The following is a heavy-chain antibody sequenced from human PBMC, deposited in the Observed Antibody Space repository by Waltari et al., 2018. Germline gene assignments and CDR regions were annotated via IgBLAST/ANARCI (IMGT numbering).Heavy chain of an antibody. Sequence: QVQLQESGPGLVKPSQTLSLTCTVSGGSISSGGYYWSWIRQHPGKGLEWIGYIYHSGSTYYNPSLKSRVTISVDRSKNQFSLKLSSVTAADTAVYYCAREGGYSYGSGIDYWGQGTLVTVSS. D-gene: IGHD3-10*01. CDR3: AREGGYSYGSGIDY. CDR2: IYHSGST. CDR1: GGSISSGGYY. V-gene: IGHV4-31*03. J-gene: IGHJ4*02.